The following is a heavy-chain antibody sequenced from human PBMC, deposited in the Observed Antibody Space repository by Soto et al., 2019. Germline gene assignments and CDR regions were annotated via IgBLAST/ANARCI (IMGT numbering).Heavy chain of an antibody. Sequence: QVQLDESGPGLVQPSQTLSLSCTVSGASVSTGVYYWTWIRQHQGKGLEWIGYIDNSGSTYYNPSLTGRVDISVDTSKNEFSLNLQSLTAADTAFYYCAGAVSDFDVRRYRTSYFDQWGQGILVTVSS. V-gene: IGHV4-31*03. CDR3: AGAVSDFDVRRYRTSYFDQ. CDR2: IDNSGST. CDR1: GASVSTGVYY. J-gene: IGHJ4*02. D-gene: IGHD3-10*02.